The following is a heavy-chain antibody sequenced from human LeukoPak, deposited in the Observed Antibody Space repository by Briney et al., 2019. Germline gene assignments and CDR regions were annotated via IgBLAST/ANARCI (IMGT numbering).Heavy chain of an antibody. CDR3: AGEYCSGGSCRQGFDY. Sequence: ASVKVSCKASGYTFTGYYMHWVRQAPGQGLEWMGWINPNSGDTNHAQNFQGRVTLTRDTSISTAYMELSSLRSDDSAVYYCAGEYCSGGSCRQGFDYWGQGTLVTVSS. CDR1: GYTFTGYY. CDR2: INPNSGDT. J-gene: IGHJ4*02. V-gene: IGHV1-2*02. D-gene: IGHD2-15*01.